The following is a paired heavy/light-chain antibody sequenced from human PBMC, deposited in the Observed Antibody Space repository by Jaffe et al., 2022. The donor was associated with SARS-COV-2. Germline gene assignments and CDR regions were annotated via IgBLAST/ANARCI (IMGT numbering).Heavy chain of an antibody. CDR3: AKDWLWQRLIWGFDY. CDR2: ISYDGSNR. J-gene: IGHJ4*02. Sequence: QVQLVESGGGVVQPGRSLRLSCAASGFSFSNYGMHWVRQAPGKGLEWVAVISYDGSNRYYGDSVKGRFTISRDNSKNTLYLQMNSLRDEDTALYYCAKDWLWQRLIWGFDYWGQGTLVTVSS. CDR1: GFSFSNYG. D-gene: IGHD6-25*01. V-gene: IGHV3-30*18.
Light chain of an antibody. Sequence: QSALTQPPSASGSPGQSVAISCTGTSSDVGGYNYVSWYQQHPGKAPKLMIYEVNKRPSGVPDRFSGSKSGNTASLTVSGLQAEDEADYFCSSYAGSNNFVVFGGGTKLTVL. V-gene: IGLV2-8*01. CDR2: EVN. CDR1: SSDVGGYNY. J-gene: IGLJ2*01. CDR3: SSYAGSNNFVV.